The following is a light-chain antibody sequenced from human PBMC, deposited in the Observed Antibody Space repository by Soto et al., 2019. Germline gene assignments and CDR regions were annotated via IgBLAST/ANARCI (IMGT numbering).Light chain of an antibody. Sequence: EIVMTQSPATLPLSPGERATLSCRASQSFRGLLAWYQQKPGQAPRLLIYDAYNRATGIPPRFSGSGSGTDFTLTISSLEPEDSAVYYCQQRHMWPITFGQGTRLE. CDR1: QSFRGL. CDR3: QQRHMWPIT. J-gene: IGKJ5*01. V-gene: IGKV3-11*01. CDR2: DAY.